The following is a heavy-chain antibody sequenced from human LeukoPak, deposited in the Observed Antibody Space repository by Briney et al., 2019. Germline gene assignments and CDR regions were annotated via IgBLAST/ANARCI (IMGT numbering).Heavy chain of an antibody. CDR1: GGTFSSYA. Sequence: GASVKVSCKAPGGTFSSYAISWVRQAPGQGLEWMGGIIPIFGTANYAQKFQGRVTITADESTSTAYMELSSLRSEDTAVYYCARSSASIVVVPAAMHYYYGMDVWGKGTTVTVSS. CDR3: ARSSASIVVVPAAMHYYYGMDV. D-gene: IGHD2-2*01. J-gene: IGHJ6*04. CDR2: IIPIFGTA. V-gene: IGHV1-69*13.